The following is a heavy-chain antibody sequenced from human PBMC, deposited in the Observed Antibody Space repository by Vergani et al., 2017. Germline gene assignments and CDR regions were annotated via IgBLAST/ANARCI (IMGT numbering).Heavy chain of an antibody. V-gene: IGHV3-23*01. CDR3: AKVRPVLGGSYFSSALDC. CDR2: ISGSGGST. Sequence: EVQLLESGGGLVQPGGSLRLSCAASGFTFSSYAMSWVRQAPGKGLEWVSAISGSGGSTYYADSVKGRFTISRDNSKTTLYLQMNSLRAEDTAVYYCAKVRPVLGGSYFSSALDCWGQGTLVIVSA. J-gene: IGHJ4*02. D-gene: IGHD1-26*01. CDR1: GFTFSSYA.